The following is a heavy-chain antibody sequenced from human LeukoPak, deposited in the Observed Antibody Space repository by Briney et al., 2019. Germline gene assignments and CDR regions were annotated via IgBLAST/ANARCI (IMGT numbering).Heavy chain of an antibody. D-gene: IGHD2-21*02. CDR2: INPDSGET. CDR1: GYTFTGFY. V-gene: IGHV1-2*02. J-gene: IGHJ4*02. Sequence: ASVKVSCKASGYTFTGFYMHWVRQAPGQGLQWMGWINPDSGETSYAQNFQGRVTMTRDTSISTAYMELSRLRSDDTAVYYCARPSCGGDCHFDYWGQGTLVTVSS. CDR3: ARPSCGGDCHFDY.